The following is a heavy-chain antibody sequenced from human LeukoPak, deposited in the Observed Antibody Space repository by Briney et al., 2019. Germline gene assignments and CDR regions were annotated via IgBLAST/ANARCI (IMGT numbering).Heavy chain of an antibody. Sequence: ASVKVSCKASGYTFTGYYMHWVRQAPGQGLEWMGWINPNSGGTNYAQKFQGWVTMTRDTSISTAYMELSRLRSDDTAVYYCARGQGLDSDAFDIWGQGTMVTVSS. J-gene: IGHJ3*02. D-gene: IGHD2-15*01. CDR1: GYTFTGYY. CDR3: ARGQGLDSDAFDI. V-gene: IGHV1-2*04. CDR2: INPNSGGT.